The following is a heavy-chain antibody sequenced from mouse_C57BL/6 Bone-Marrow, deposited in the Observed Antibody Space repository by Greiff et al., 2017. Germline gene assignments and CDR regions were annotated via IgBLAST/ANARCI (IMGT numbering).Heavy chain of an antibody. CDR1: GFNIKDYY. D-gene: IGHD4-1*01. J-gene: IGHJ1*03. Sequence: EVKLQASGAELVRPGASVKLSCTASGFNIKDYYMHWVKQRPEQGLEWIGWIYPEHGNTAYPATFKGKATITADTTSNTAYLKLSSLTSEDTAVYYCARNWVYWYFDVWGTGTTVTVSS. CDR3: ARNWVYWYFDV. V-gene: IGHV14-4*01. CDR2: IYPEHGNT.